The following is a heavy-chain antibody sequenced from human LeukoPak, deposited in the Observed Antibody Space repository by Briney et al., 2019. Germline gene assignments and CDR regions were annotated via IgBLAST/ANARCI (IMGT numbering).Heavy chain of an antibody. CDR3: ARQAVEGSGWYYYFDY. D-gene: IGHD6-19*01. J-gene: IGHJ4*02. CDR1: GGSISSYY. V-gene: IGHV4-59*08. CDR2: IYYRGST. Sequence: SETLSLTCTVSGGSISSYYWSWIRQSPGKGLEWIGYIYYRGSTDYNPSLKSRVTMSVDTSNNQFSLNLSSVTAADTAVYYCARQAVEGSGWYYYFDYWGQGTLVTVSS.